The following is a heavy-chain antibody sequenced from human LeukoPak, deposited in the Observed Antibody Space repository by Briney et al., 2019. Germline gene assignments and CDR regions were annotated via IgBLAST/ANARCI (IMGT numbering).Heavy chain of an antibody. D-gene: IGHD1-26*01. J-gene: IGHJ4*02. V-gene: IGHV3-23*01. CDR3: AKGRGWWDLHFDY. CDR2: ISGGGDST. CDR1: GFTFSSYA. Sequence: GGSLRLSCAASGFTFSSYAMSWVRQAPGKGLEWVSAISGGGDSTYYADSVKGRFTFSRDNSKNTLYLQMNSLRAEDTAVYYCAKGRGWWDLHFDYWGQGTLLPVFS.